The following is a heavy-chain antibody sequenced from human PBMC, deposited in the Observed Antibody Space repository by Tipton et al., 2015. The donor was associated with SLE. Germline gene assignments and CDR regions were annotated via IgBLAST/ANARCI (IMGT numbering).Heavy chain of an antibody. CDR1: GYSISDDYY. Sequence: TLSLTCAVSGYSISDDYYWGWIRQPPGRGLEWIGNIYHSGTTNYNPSLKSRVTMSVDMSKNQFSLNLRSVTAADTAVYYCARGAKERITLVRVRPYYFDYWGQGSLVTVSS. J-gene: IGHJ4*01. CDR2: IYHSGTT. CDR3: ARGAKERITLVRVRPYYFDY. D-gene: IGHD3-10*01. V-gene: IGHV4-38-2*01.